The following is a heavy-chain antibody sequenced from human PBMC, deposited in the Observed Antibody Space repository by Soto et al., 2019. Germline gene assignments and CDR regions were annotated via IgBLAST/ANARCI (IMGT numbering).Heavy chain of an antibody. CDR2: IYSGGGK. CDR1: GFTVTAHY. Sequence: EAQLVESGGGLIQPGGSLRLSCAASGFTVTAHYVAWVRQAPGRGLEWVSLIYSGGGKYYADSVKGRFTISRDTSEKTFYLQMHRLRSEDTAVYYCARSDPAYAYGLNVWGQGTTVTVSS. V-gene: IGHV3-53*01. CDR3: ARSDPAYAYGLNV. J-gene: IGHJ6*02. D-gene: IGHD3-10*01.